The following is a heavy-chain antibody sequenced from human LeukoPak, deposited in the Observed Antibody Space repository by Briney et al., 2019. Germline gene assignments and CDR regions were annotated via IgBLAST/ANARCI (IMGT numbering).Heavy chain of an antibody. CDR1: GFTFSGSA. D-gene: IGHD5-18*01. J-gene: IGHJ4*02. CDR2: IRSKVNNYAT. CDR3: TTIQKGN. Sequence: GGSLRLSCAASGFTFSGSAMNRVRLASGKGLEWIGRIRSKVNNYATTYAASVKGRFTISRDDSKSTLYLQMTSLKTEDTAVYYCTTIQKGNWGQGTLVTVSS. V-gene: IGHV3-73*01.